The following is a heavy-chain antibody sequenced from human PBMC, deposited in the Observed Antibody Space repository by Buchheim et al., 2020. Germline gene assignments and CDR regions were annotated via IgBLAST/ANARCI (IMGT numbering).Heavy chain of an antibody. Sequence: EVQLVASGGGLVQPGGSVRLSCVGSGFTFSDYWMHWVRQAPGKGPVWVSRISNDSTTTNYADSVRGRFTISRDNTKSTLYLQMSSLRVEDTAVYYCVSGYYYNYMDVWGQGTT. CDR3: VSGYYYNYMDV. CDR1: GFTFSDYW. D-gene: IGHD5/OR15-5a*01. CDR2: ISNDSTTT. J-gene: IGHJ6*03. V-gene: IGHV3-74*01.